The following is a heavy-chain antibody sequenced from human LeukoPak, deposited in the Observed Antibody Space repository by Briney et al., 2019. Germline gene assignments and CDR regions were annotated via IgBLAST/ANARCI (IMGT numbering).Heavy chain of an antibody. Sequence: GGSLRLSCAASGFTFSSYAMSWVRQAPGKGLEWVSAISGSGGSTYYADSVKGRFTISRDDSKNTLYLQMNSLRAEDTAVYYCAKVFLPYNYFDAFDIWGQGTMVTVSS. CDR2: ISGSGGST. D-gene: IGHD5-24*01. CDR1: GFTFSSYA. V-gene: IGHV3-23*01. J-gene: IGHJ3*02. CDR3: AKVFLPYNYFDAFDI.